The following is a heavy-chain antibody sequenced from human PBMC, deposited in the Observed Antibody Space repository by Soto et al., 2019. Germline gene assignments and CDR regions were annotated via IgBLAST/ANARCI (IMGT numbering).Heavy chain of an antibody. Sequence: GGSLRLSCAVSGFTFADYTMHWVRQAPGKGLEWVSGITWNSGSRGYADSVKGRFAISRDNADNSLYLQMNSLRVEDTALYYCVKGDSGYDYGTDVWGQGTTVTVSS. CDR3: VKGDSGYDYGTDV. V-gene: IGHV3-9*01. CDR2: ITWNSGSR. D-gene: IGHD1-26*01. J-gene: IGHJ6*02. CDR1: GFTFADYT.